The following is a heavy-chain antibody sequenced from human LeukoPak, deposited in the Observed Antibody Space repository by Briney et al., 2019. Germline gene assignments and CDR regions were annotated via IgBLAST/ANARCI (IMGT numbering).Heavy chain of an antibody. D-gene: IGHD3-22*01. CDR1: GASISSYY. Sequence: KPSETVSLTCTVSGASISSYYWNWIRQPPGKGMEWIGSIYYSGSTNYNPSLKSRVTISVDTPKNQFSLRLSSVTAADTAVYYCATFLDSSGYYWGGYWGQGTLVTVSS. V-gene: IGHV4-59*01. J-gene: IGHJ4*02. CDR2: IYYSGST. CDR3: ATFLDSSGYYWGGY.